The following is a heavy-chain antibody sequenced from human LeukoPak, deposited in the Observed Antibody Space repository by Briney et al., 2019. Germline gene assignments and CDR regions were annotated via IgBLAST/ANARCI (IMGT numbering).Heavy chain of an antibody. CDR2: IYSGGST. Sequence: GGSLRLSCAASGFTVSSNYMSWVRQAPGKGLEWVSVIYSGGSTYYADSVKGRFTISRDYSKNTLYLQMNSLRAEDTAVYYCAKDVLGEDNWFDPWGRGTLVTVSS. V-gene: IGHV3-53*01. CDR3: AKDVLGEDNWFDP. D-gene: IGHD3-10*01. J-gene: IGHJ5*02. CDR1: GFTVSSNY.